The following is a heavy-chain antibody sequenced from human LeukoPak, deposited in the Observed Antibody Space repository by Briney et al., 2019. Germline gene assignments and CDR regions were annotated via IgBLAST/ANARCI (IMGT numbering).Heavy chain of an antibody. D-gene: IGHD3-10*01. Sequence: GGSLRLFCAASGFTISSYAMSWGRHAPGKGLKWRTVISHDGSNKYYVDSVKSRFTISTDNSKSTLYLQMNSLRAEDTAVYYCAKEGYYGSRSFPDSWGQGTLVTVSS. CDR1: GFTISSYA. CDR2: ISHDGSNK. J-gene: IGHJ4*02. V-gene: IGHV3-30*18. CDR3: AKEGYYGSRSFPDS.